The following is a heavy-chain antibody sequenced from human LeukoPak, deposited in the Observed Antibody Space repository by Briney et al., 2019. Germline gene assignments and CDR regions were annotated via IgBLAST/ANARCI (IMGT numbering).Heavy chain of an antibody. V-gene: IGHV1-2*02. Sequence: GASVKVSCKASGYTFTGYYMHWVRQATGQGLEWMGWINPNSGGTNYAQKFQGRVTMTRDTSISTAYMELSRLRSDDTAVYYCARGSGYYDILTGYWGQGTLVTVSS. D-gene: IGHD3-9*01. CDR2: INPNSGGT. J-gene: IGHJ4*02. CDR1: GYTFTGYY. CDR3: ARGSGYYDILTGY.